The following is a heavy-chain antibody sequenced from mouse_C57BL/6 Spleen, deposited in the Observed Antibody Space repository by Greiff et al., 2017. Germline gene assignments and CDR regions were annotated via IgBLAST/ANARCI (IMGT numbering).Heavy chain of an antibody. Sequence: VQLQQSGAELVKPGASVKLSCTASGFNIKDYYMHWVKQRTEQGLEWIGRIDPEDGETKYAPKFQGKATITADTASNTAYLQLSSLTSEDAAVYYCDRGGLRRRAWFAYWGQGTLVTVSA. CDR1: GFNIKDYY. J-gene: IGHJ3*01. CDR3: DRGGLRRRAWFAY. V-gene: IGHV14-2*01. D-gene: IGHD2-4*01. CDR2: IDPEDGET.